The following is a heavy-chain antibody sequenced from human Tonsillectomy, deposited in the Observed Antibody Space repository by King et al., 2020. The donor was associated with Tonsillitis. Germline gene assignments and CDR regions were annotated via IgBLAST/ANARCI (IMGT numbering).Heavy chain of an antibody. CDR3: ARDVYLGYCSSASSEYWFDP. CDR2: IYTSGST. D-gene: IGHD2-2*01. J-gene: IGHJ5*02. Sequence: QLQESGPGLVKPSQTLSLTCTVSGGSISSGTYYWSWIRQPAGKGLEWIGRIYTSGSTNYNPSLKSRVTMSVDTSKNQFSLKLSSVSAADTAVYYCARDVYLGYCSSASSEYWFDPWGQGTLVTVSS. CDR1: GGSISSGTYY. V-gene: IGHV4-61*02.